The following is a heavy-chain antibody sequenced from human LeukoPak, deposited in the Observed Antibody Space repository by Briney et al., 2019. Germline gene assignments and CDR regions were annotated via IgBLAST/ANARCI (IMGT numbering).Heavy chain of an antibody. CDR2: IKSKTDSGTT. Sequence: PGGSLRLSCAASGFTFSNAWMSWVRQAPGKGLEWVGRIKSKTDSGTTDYAAPVKGRFTISRDDSKNTLYLQMNSLKTEDTAVYYCTTRAGYYYYYMDVWGKGTTVTVSS. V-gene: IGHV3-15*01. J-gene: IGHJ6*03. CDR1: GFTFSNAW. CDR3: TTRAGYYYYYMDV.